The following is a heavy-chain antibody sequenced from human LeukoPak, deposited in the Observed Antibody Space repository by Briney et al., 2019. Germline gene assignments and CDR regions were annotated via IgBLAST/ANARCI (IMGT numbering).Heavy chain of an antibody. CDR1: GGSISSGGYS. J-gene: IGHJ3*02. V-gene: IGHV4-30-2*01. CDR3: ARVKAAAGTRRGAFDI. D-gene: IGHD6-13*01. Sequence: PSQTLSLTCAVSGGSISSGGYSWSWIRQPPGKGLEWIGYIYHSGSTNYNPSLKSRVTISVDKSKNQFSLKLSSVTAADTAVYYCARVKAAAGTRRGAFDIWGQGTMVTVSS. CDR2: IYHSGST.